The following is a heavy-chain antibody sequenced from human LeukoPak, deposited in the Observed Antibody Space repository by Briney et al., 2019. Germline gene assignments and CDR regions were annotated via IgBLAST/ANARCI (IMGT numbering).Heavy chain of an antibody. CDR1: GFTFSSYS. CDR3: ATGPLPFDY. Sequence: GGSLRLSCAASGFTFSSYSMNWVRQAPGKGLEWVSYISSSSSTIYYADSVKGRFTISRDNAKNSLYLQMNSLRAEDAAVYYCATGPLPFDYWGQGTLVTVSS. CDR2: ISSSSSTI. V-gene: IGHV3-48*01. J-gene: IGHJ4*02.